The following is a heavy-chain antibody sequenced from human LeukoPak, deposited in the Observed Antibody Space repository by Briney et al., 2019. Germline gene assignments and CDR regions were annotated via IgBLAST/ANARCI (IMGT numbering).Heavy chain of an antibody. CDR1: GYTLTELS. Sequence: ASVKVSCKVSGYTLTELSMHWVRQAPGKGLEWMGWINPKSGGTNYAQKFQGRVTMTRDTSISTVYVDLKWVMSDDTAVYYCARGGAWGDREVDYWGQGSLVTVSS. J-gene: IGHJ4*02. V-gene: IGHV1-2*02. CDR2: INPKSGGT. D-gene: IGHD3-16*01. CDR3: ARGGAWGDREVDY.